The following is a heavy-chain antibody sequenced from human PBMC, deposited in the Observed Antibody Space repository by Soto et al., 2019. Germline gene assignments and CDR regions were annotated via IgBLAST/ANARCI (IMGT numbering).Heavy chain of an antibody. D-gene: IGHD2-2*01. CDR3: ALGQYQLLSSYYGMDV. V-gene: IGHV1-69*02. CDR1: GGTFSSYT. CDR2: IIPILGIA. J-gene: IGHJ6*02. Sequence: SVKVSCKASGGTFSSYTISWVRQAPGKGLEWMGRIIPILGIANYAQKFQGRVTITADKSTSTAYMELSSLRSEDTAVYYCALGQYQLLSSYYGMDVWGQGTTVTVSS.